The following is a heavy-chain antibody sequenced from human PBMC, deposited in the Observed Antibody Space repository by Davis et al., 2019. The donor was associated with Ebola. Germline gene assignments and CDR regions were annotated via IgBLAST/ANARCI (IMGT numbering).Heavy chain of an antibody. CDR1: GDAISNKY. Sequence: PSEALSLTCSVSGDAISNKYWSWFRQSAGKGLEWIGRINSRGTTYYNPSVRSRLTMSLDTSKNQLSLNLTSVSAADMAVYYCARGFYDASGLRVGFDSWGQGTLVTVSS. V-gene: IGHV4-4*07. J-gene: IGHJ4*02. D-gene: IGHD2/OR15-2a*01. CDR2: INSRGTT. CDR3: ARGFYDASGLRVGFDS.